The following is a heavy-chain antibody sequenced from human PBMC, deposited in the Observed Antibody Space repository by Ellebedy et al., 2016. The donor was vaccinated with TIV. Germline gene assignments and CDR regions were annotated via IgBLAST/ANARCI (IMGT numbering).Heavy chain of an antibody. J-gene: IGHJ5*02. Sequence: GSLRLSXAVYGGSFSGYYWSWIRQPPGKGLEWIGEINHSGSTKYNPSLKSRVTISVDTSKIQFSLRLSSVTAADTAVYYCARSDTYSSTWYDVFGPWGQGTLVTVSS. CDR1: GGSFSGYY. V-gene: IGHV4-34*01. CDR2: INHSGST. D-gene: IGHD6-13*01. CDR3: ARSDTYSSTWYDVFGP.